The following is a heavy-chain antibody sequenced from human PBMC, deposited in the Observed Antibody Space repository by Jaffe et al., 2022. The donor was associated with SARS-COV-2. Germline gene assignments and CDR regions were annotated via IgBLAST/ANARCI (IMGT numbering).Heavy chain of an antibody. CDR2: IYYSGST. D-gene: IGHD6-19*01. CDR3: ARGLAGPEPGWFDP. J-gene: IGHJ5*02. V-gene: IGHV4-39*01. Sequence: QLQLQESGPGLVKPSETLSLTCTVSGGSISSSSYYWGWIRQPPGKGLEWIGSIYYSGSTYYNPSLKSRVTISVDTSKNQFSLKLSSVTAADTAVYYCARGLAGPEPGWFDPWGQGTLVTVSS. CDR1: GGSISSSSYY.